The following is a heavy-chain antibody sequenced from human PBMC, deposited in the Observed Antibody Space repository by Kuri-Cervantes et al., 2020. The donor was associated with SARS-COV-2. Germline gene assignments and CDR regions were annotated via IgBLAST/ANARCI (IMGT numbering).Heavy chain of an antibody. CDR3: ARTKVAYTAMVGFDY. D-gene: IGHD5-18*01. V-gene: IGHV3-48*01. CDR1: GFTFSSYG. Sequence: GESLKISCAASGFTFSSYGMQWVRQAPGKGLEWISHISSSSTTIYYADSVEGRFTVSRDNARNTLYLQMNSLRAEDTAVYYCARTKVAYTAMVGFDYWGQGTLGTVSS. J-gene: IGHJ4*02. CDR2: ISSSSTTI.